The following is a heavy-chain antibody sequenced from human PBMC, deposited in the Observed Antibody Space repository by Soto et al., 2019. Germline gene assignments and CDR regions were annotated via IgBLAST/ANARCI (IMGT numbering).Heavy chain of an antibody. CDR1: GFTFVTYP. CDR3: AKDSGSYFASRGPDY. V-gene: IGHV3-30-3*01. CDR2: MSYDGNNE. D-gene: IGHD1-26*01. J-gene: IGHJ4*02. Sequence: PGGSLRLSCAASGFTFVTYPMHWVRQAPGRGLEWVAVMSYDGNNEYYGDSVRGRFTISRDNSKNTLYLQINSLRVEDTAVYYCAKDSGSYFASRGPDYWGPGTLVTVSS.